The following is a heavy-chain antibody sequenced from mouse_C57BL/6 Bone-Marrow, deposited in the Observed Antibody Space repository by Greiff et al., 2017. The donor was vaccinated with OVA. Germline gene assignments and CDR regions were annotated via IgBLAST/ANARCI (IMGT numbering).Heavy chain of an antibody. V-gene: IGHV1-47*01. CDR3: ARHYYYGSYFDY. D-gene: IGHD1-1*01. CDR1: GYTFTTYP. CDR2: FHPYNDDT. Sequence: QVQLKESGAELVKPGASVKMSCKASGYTFTTYPIEWMKQNHGKSLEWIGNFHPYNDDTKYNEKFKGKATLTVEKSSSTVYLELSRLTSDDSAVYYCARHYYYGSYFDYWGQGTTLTVSS. J-gene: IGHJ2*01.